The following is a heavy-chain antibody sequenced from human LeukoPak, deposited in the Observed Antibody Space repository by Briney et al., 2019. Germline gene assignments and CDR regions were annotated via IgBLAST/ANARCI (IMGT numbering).Heavy chain of an antibody. J-gene: IGHJ3*02. CDR1: AFSFSNYG. CDR2: IWYDGSNR. Sequence: GTSLRLSCAASAFSFSNYGMHWVRQAPGKGLEWVALIWYDGSNRYYADSVKGRFTISRDNSKNTLYVQMNSLRAEDTAVYYCARRADDAFDIWGQATMVTVSS. CDR3: ARRADDAFDI. V-gene: IGHV3-33*01.